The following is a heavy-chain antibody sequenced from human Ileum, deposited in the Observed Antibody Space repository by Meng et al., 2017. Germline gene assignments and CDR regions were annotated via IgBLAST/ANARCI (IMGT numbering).Heavy chain of an antibody. CDR2: INVYNGIT. V-gene: IGHV1-18*01. CDR1: GYTLSSDG. CDR3: ATRGNPYLNC. Sequence: QGQVVLSGAAVKRPGASVKVSFDASGYTLSSDGFAWVRQAPEQGLEWMGWINVYNGITNYAQKFQGRVTMTTDTSTRTGYMELTSLTSDDTAIYYCATRGNPYLNCWGQGTLVTVSS. J-gene: IGHJ4*02.